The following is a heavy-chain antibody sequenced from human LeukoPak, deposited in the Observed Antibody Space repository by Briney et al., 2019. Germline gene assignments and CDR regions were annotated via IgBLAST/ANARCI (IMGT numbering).Heavy chain of an antibody. CDR1: GGTSNSHA. CDR2: IIPNLGTT. CDR3: ATTNDGGGYQWGDFFDC. D-gene: IGHD3-22*01. Sequence: GASVTVSCKASGGTSNSHAISWVRQAPGQGLEGMGRIIPNLGTTNRAQNFQDRVTLTADKSTNTAYMELTSLTSDDTAVYYCATTNDGGGYQWGDFFDCGGQGTLVTVSS. V-gene: IGHV1-69*04. J-gene: IGHJ4*02.